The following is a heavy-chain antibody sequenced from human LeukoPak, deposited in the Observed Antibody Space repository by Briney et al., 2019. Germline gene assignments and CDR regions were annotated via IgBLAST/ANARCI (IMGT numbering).Heavy chain of an antibody. D-gene: IGHD6-19*01. CDR1: GFTFSSYD. Sequence: GGSLRLSCAASGFTFSSYDMSWVRQAPGKGLEWVSAISGSGGSTYYADSVKGRFTISRDNSKNTLYLQMNSLRAEDTAVYYCAKERSGWYAKRTYYFDYWGQGTLVTVSS. CDR3: AKERSGWYAKRTYYFDY. V-gene: IGHV3-23*01. J-gene: IGHJ4*02. CDR2: ISGSGGST.